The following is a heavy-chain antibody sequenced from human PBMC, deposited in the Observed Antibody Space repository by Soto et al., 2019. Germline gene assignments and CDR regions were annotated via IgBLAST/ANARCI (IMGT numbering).Heavy chain of an antibody. Sequence: QVQLQQWGAGLLKPSETLSLTCAVYGGSFSGYYWSWICQPPGKGLEWIGEINHSGSTNYNPSLKSRVTISVDTSKNHVSLKLSSVTAADTAVYYCARRAYYYDSSGYPFDYWGQGTLVTVSS. V-gene: IGHV4-34*01. J-gene: IGHJ4*02. CDR1: GGSFSGYY. CDR2: INHSGST. D-gene: IGHD3-22*01. CDR3: ARRAYYYDSSGYPFDY.